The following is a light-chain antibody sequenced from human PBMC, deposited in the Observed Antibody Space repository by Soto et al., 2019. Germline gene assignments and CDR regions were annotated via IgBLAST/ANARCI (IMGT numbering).Light chain of an antibody. CDR2: EVR. CDR3: SSYSSTTLV. Sequence: QSVLTQPASVSGSPGQSITLSCTGTSSDVGGHDYVSWYQQHPGKAPKLIIYEVRNRPSGVSNRFSGSKSGNTASLTISGLQAEDEADYYCSSYSSTTLVFGTGTKVTGL. J-gene: IGLJ1*01. CDR1: SSDVGGHDY. V-gene: IGLV2-14*01.